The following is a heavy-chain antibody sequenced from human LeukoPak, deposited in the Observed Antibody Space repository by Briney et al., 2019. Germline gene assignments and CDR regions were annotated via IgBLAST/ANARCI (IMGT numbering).Heavy chain of an antibody. J-gene: IGHJ5*02. Sequence: SSSTIYYADSVKGRFTISRDNAKNSLYLQMNSLRAEDTAVYYCARDTTAYCGGDCYSVWFDPWGQGTLVTVSS. CDR2: SSSTI. D-gene: IGHD2-21*01. V-gene: IGHV3-48*04. CDR3: ARDTTAYCGGDCYSVWFDP.